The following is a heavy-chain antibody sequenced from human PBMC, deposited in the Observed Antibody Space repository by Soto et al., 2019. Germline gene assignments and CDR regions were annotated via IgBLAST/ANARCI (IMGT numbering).Heavy chain of an antibody. CDR1: GFTFSNYG. D-gene: IGHD2-8*02. J-gene: IGHJ4*02. CDR3: ASALDTGDY. CDR2: IWYDGSNK. V-gene: IGHV3-33*01. Sequence: QVQLVESGGGVVQPGRSLRLSCVASGFTFSNYGMHWVLQAPGKGPEWVAVIWYDGSNKDYADSVKGRFTISRDNSRNTLYLQMNSRRAEDTAVYYCASALDTGDYWGQGTLVTVSS.